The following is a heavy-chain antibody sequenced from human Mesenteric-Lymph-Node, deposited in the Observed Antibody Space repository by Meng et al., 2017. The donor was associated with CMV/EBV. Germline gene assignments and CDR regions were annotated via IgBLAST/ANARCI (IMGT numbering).Heavy chain of an antibody. D-gene: IGHD3-10*01. J-gene: IGHJ4*02. CDR2: INTDGSVT. CDR3: AKDIGVLIRGVSFEY. Sequence: GESLKISCAASGFTFSDYWMHWVRQAPGKGLEWVSRINTDGSVTTYADSVEGRFTISRDNAKNTLYLQMNSLRAEDTAVYYCAKDIGVLIRGVSFEYWGQGTLVTVSS. V-gene: IGHV3-74*01. CDR1: GFTFSDYW.